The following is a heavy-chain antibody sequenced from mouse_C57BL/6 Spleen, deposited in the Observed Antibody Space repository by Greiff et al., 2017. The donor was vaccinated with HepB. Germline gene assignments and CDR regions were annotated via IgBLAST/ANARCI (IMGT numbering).Heavy chain of an antibody. CDR3: ARSMDGPKGFAY. Sequence: QVQLQQPGAELVRPGSSVKLSCKASGYTFTSYWMDWVKQRPGQGLEWIGNIYPSDSETHYNQKFKDKATLTVDKSSSTAYMQLSSLTSEDSAVYYCARSMDGPKGFAYWGQGTLVTVSA. CDR1: GYTFTSYW. J-gene: IGHJ3*01. V-gene: IGHV1-61*01. CDR2: IYPSDSET. D-gene: IGHD1-1*02.